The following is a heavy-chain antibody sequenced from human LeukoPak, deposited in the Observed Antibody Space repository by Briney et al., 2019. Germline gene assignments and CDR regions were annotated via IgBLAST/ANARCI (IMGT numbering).Heavy chain of an antibody. J-gene: IGHJ4*02. V-gene: IGHV4-59*08. D-gene: IGHD7-27*01. CDR2: IYYSGST. CDR1: GGSISSYY. CDR3: ARPDDLGSYYDY. Sequence: SETLSLTCTVSGGSISSYYWNWIRQPPGKGLEWIGYIYYSGSTNYNPSLKSRVTISVDTSKNQFSLKLSSVTAADTAVYYCARPDDLGSYYDYWGQGTLVTVSS.